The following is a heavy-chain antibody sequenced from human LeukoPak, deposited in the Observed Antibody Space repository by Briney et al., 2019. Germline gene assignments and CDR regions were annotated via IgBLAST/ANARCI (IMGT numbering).Heavy chain of an antibody. CDR2: IISSGSTQ. V-gene: IGHV3-11*01. D-gene: IGHD4-23*01. CDR1: GFTFSDHS. Sequence: GGSLRLSCAASGFTFSDHSMSWIRQSPGKGLEWVSYIISSGSTQYYADSVKGRFTISRDNAKNSLYLQMNSLKTEDTAVYYCSRYDYDGNSGSSGSDYWGQGTLVTVSS. J-gene: IGHJ4*02. CDR3: SRYDYDGNSGSSGSDY.